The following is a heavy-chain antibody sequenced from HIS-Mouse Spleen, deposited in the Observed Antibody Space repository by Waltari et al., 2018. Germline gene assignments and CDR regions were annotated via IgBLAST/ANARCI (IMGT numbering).Heavy chain of an antibody. CDR2: INPKRGGT. J-gene: IGHJ4*02. CDR1: GYTFTGYY. CDR3: ARGAPRGGLYFDY. D-gene: IGHD3-16*01. Sequence: QVQLVQSGAEVKKPGASVKVSCKASGYTFTGYYMHWVRQAPGQGLEWMGWINPKRGGTSYAQKFQGRVPMTRDTSISTAYMELSRLRSDDTAVYYCARGAPRGGLYFDYWGQGTLVTVSS. V-gene: IGHV1-2*02.